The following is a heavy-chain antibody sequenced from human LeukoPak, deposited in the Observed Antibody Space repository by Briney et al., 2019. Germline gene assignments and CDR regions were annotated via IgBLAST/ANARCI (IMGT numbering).Heavy chain of an antibody. D-gene: IGHD3-22*01. CDR3: ARDWGYYYDSSGYYPDDAFDI. J-gene: IGHJ3*02. CDR2: INPSGGST. Sequence: ASVKVSCKASGYTFTSYYMHWVRQAPGQGLEWMGIINPSGGSTSYAQKFQGRVTMTRDTSTSTVYMELSSLRSEDTAVHYCARDWGYYYDSSGYYPDDAFDIWGQGTMVTVSS. V-gene: IGHV1-46*01. CDR1: GYTFTSYY.